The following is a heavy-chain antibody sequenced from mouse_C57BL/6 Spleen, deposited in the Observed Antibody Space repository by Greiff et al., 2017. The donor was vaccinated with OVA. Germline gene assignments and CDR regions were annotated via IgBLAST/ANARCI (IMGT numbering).Heavy chain of an antibody. D-gene: IGHD1-1*01. Sequence: EVQLQQSGPELVKPGASVKLSCTASGYTFTDYYMNWVQQSHGKSLEWIGDINPNNGGTSYNQKLKGKATLTVDKASSTAYMELRSLTSEDSAVYYCARSVQYYAMDYWGQGTSVTVSS. J-gene: IGHJ4*01. CDR2: INPNNGGT. CDR1: GYTFTDYY. CDR3: ARSVQYYAMDY. V-gene: IGHV1-26*01.